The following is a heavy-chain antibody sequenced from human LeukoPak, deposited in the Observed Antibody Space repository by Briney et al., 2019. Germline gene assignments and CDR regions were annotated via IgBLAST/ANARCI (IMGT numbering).Heavy chain of an antibody. J-gene: IGHJ3*02. CDR1: GFTFSSYA. Sequence: GGSLRLSSAASGFTFSSYAISWVRQAPGKGLEWVSAISGSGGSTYYADSVKGRFTISRDNSKNTLYLQMNSLRAEDTAVYYCAKGYDILTGYYIGSGDDAFDIWGQGTMVTVSS. CDR2: ISGSGGST. CDR3: AKGYDILTGYYIGSGDDAFDI. D-gene: IGHD3-9*01. V-gene: IGHV3-23*01.